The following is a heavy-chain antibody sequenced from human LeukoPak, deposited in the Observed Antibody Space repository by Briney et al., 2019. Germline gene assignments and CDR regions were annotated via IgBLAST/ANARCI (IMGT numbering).Heavy chain of an antibody. D-gene: IGHD3-22*01. CDR3: ARDPKDDTSGYYYFDY. CDR2: INPSGGST. Sequence: ASVTVSCKASGYTFTTYYMHWVRQAPGQGLEWMGIINPSGGSTIYAQKFQGRVTMTRDMSTSTVYMELSSLRSEDTAVYYCARDPKDDTSGYYYFDYWGQGTLVTVSS. CDR1: GYTFTTYY. J-gene: IGHJ4*02. V-gene: IGHV1-46*01.